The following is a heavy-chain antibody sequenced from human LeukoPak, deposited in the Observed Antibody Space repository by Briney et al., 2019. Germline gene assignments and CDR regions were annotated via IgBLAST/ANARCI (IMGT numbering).Heavy chain of an antibody. CDR1: GGSIRGYY. Sequence: SETLSLTCSVSGGSIRGYYWSWIRQPPGKGLEWIGYIYFSGITNYNPSLKSRVTISIDTSKNQFSLRLSSVTAADTAVYYCVSGLWEVPGCHWGQGTLVTVSS. CDR2: IYFSGIT. J-gene: IGHJ4*02. D-gene: IGHD1-26*01. CDR3: VSGLWEVPGCH. V-gene: IGHV4-59*01.